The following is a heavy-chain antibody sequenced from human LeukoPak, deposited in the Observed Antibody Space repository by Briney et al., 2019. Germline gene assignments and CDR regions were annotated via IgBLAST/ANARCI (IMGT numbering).Heavy chain of an antibody. CDR2: IYYSGST. D-gene: IGHD1-26*01. Sequence: SETLSLTCTVSGGSISSSSYYWGWIRQPPGKGLEWIGSIYYSGSTYYNPSLKSRVTISVDTSKNQFSLKLSSVTAADTAVYYCARQGIGSYELDYWGQGTLVTVSS. CDR3: ARQGIGSYELDY. CDR1: GGSISSSSYY. V-gene: IGHV4-39*01. J-gene: IGHJ4*02.